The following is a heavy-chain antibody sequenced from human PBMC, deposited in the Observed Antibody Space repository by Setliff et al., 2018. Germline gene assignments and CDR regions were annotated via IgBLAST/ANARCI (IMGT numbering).Heavy chain of an antibody. CDR1: GFTVSTSY. Sequence: PGGSLRLSCAASGFTVSTSYMSWVRQAPGKGLEWVSIIYSGGYTNHADSVKGRFTISRDNSKNTLYLQMNSLRAEGTAVYYCAKDVQGGGYPDYWGQGTLVTVSS. CDR3: AKDVQGGGYPDY. D-gene: IGHD3-16*01. CDR2: IYSGGYT. J-gene: IGHJ4*02. V-gene: IGHV3-53*01.